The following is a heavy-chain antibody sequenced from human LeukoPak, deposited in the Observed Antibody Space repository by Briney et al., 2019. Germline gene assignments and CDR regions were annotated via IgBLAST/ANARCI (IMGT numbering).Heavy chain of an antibody. V-gene: IGHV3-23*01. CDR1: GFTFSSYA. CDR2: ISGSGGST. J-gene: IGHJ4*02. CDR3: AKVAPAPTTVTTLIDY. Sequence: GGSLRLSCAASGFTFSSYAMNWVRQAPGKGLEWVSAISGSGGSTYYADSVKGRFTISRDNSKNTLYLQMNSLRAEDTAVYYCAKVAPAPTTVTTLIDYWGQGTLVTVSS. D-gene: IGHD4-17*01.